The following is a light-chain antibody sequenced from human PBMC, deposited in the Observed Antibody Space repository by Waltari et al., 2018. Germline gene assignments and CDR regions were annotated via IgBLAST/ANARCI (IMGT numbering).Light chain of an antibody. CDR3: QHYVRLPVT. CDR1: QSVSRAS. J-gene: IGKJ1*01. CDR2: GAS. V-gene: IGKV3-20*01. Sequence: EIVLTQSPGTLSLSPGERVTLSCRASQSVSRASAWYQQKPGQAPRLLIYGASSRATGIPDRFSGSGSGTDFSLTISRLEPEDFAVYYCQHYVRLPVTFGQGTKVEIK.